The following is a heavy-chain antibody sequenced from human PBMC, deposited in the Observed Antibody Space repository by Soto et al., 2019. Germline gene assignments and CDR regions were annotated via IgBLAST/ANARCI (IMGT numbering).Heavy chain of an antibody. CDR1: GFSLTTTRMG. V-gene: IGHV2-5*02. D-gene: IGHD2-15*01. J-gene: IGHJ4*02. Sequence: QITLKESGPPLVRPAQTPTLTCAFSGFSLTTTRMGVAWIRQPPGKALEWLALIYWDDDKRYSPSLKNRLTVSKDTSTNRVVLTITNISPDDTGTYFCAHAGDFDLLSFDRWGPGTLVTVSS. CDR2: IYWDDDK. CDR3: AHAGDFDLLSFDR.